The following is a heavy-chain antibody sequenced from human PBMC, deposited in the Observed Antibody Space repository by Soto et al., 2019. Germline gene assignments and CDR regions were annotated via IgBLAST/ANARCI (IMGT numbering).Heavy chain of an antibody. CDR1: GGSIRNGDYY. CDR3: VTVNLVGAAYYSDY. D-gene: IGHD1-26*01. V-gene: IGHV4-30-4*01. Sequence: PSETLSLTCTVSGGSIRNGDYYWGWIRQPPGKGLEWIGYVYYSGTTYSHPSLNSRVSISVDTSENQFSLRLTSVTAADTAVYYCVTVNLVGAAYYSDYWGPGTLVTVSS. J-gene: IGHJ4*01. CDR2: VYYSGTT.